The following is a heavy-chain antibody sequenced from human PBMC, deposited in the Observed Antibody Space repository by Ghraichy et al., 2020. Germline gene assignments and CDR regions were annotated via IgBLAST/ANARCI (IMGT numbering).Heavy chain of an antibody. V-gene: IGHV3-21*01. CDR2: ISGVSKYI. J-gene: IGHJ3*02. D-gene: IGHD2-8*01. CDR3: AVNGYNGDGFNI. Sequence: GGSLRLSCTASGIIFSSYYMDWVRQVPGKGLEWVSAISGVSKYIYYADSVKGRFIISRDNAKNSLYLQMNSLRAEDTAVYYCAVNGYNGDGFNIWGQGTMVTVSS. CDR1: GIIFSSYY.